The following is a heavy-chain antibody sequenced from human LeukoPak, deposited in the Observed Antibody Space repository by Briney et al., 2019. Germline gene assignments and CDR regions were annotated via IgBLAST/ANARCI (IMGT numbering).Heavy chain of an antibody. Sequence: SETLSLTCTVSGGSISSYYWSWIRQPPGKGLEWIGYICYSGSTNYNPSLKSRVTISVDTSKNQFSLKLSSVTAADTAVYYCARAKRHYDFWSGTASNWFDPWGQGTLVTVSS. D-gene: IGHD3-3*01. CDR3: ARAKRHYDFWSGTASNWFDP. CDR1: GGSISSYY. J-gene: IGHJ5*02. CDR2: ICYSGST. V-gene: IGHV4-59*01.